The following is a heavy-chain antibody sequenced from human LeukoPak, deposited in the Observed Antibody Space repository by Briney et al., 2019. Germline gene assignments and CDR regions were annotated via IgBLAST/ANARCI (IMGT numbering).Heavy chain of an antibody. CDR3: ARDSSARGDFDY. V-gene: IGHV4-59*01. J-gene: IGHJ4*02. D-gene: IGHD3-10*01. CDR2: IYYSGST. Sequence: SESLSLTCTVSGGSISSYYWSWIRQPPGKGLEWIGYIYYSGSTNYNPSRKSRVTISVDTSKNQFSLKLSSVTAADTAVYYCARDSSARGDFDYWGQGTVDTVSS. CDR1: GGSISSYY.